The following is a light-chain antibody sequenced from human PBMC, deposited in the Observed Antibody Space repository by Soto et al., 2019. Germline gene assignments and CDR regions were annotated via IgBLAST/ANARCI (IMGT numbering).Light chain of an antibody. CDR2: NSS. Sequence: EIVLTQSPGTLSLSPGERATLSCRASQSVRSNYLAWYQQKPGQAPRLLIYNSSTRATGTPDRFSGSGSGTDFTLTISRLEPEDFALYYCQQYRDLPQTFGQGTRWIS. CDR1: QSVRSNY. J-gene: IGKJ1*01. V-gene: IGKV3-20*01. CDR3: QQYRDLPQT.